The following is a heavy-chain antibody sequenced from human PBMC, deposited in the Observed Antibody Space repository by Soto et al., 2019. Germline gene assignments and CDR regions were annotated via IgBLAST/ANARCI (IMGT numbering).Heavy chain of an antibody. J-gene: IGHJ1*01. D-gene: IGHD2-15*01. CDR1: GGTFSSFD. V-gene: IGHV1-69*01. Sequence: QVQLVQSGAEVKKPGSSVKVSCKVSGGTFSSFDISWLRQAPGQRLEWMGGIIPAFDPANYAPKFQGTVSSTADDSANEVYMERRSLRSDDPGLYYCARSGPYCNGGSCYVQYWGQGTLVTVSS. CDR2: IIPAFDPA. CDR3: ARSGPYCNGGSCYVQY.